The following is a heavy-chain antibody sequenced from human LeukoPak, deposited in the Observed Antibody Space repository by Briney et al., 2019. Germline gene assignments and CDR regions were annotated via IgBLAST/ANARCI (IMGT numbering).Heavy chain of an antibody. J-gene: IGHJ4*02. Sequence: SETLSLTCTASGGSISSSSYYWGWIRQPPGKGLEWIGSIYYSGSTYYNPSLKSRVTISVDTSKNQFSLKLSSVTAADTAVYYCARSRAYCGGDCYPGGIDYWGQGTLVTVSS. V-gene: IGHV4-39*01. D-gene: IGHD2-21*02. CDR3: ARSRAYCGGDCYPGGIDY. CDR1: GGSISSSSYY. CDR2: IYYSGST.